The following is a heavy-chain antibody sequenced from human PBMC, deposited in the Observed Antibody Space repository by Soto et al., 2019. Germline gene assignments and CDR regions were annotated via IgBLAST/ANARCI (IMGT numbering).Heavy chain of an antibody. CDR3: ARKNNGNWNYGGLFRDWFDP. D-gene: IGHD1-7*01. V-gene: IGHV4-39*01. J-gene: IGHJ5*02. Sequence: QLQLQESGPGLVKPSETLSLTCTVSGGSISSSSYYWGWIRQPPGKGLEWIGSIYYSGSTYYNPSLKSRVTISVDTSKNQFSLKLSSVTAADTAVYYCARKNNGNWNYGGLFRDWFDPWGQGTLVTVSS. CDR2: IYYSGST. CDR1: GGSISSSSYY.